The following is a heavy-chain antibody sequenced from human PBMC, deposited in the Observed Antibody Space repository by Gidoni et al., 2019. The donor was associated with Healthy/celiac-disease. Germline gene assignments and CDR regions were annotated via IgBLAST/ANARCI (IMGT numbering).Heavy chain of an antibody. Sequence: QVQLVESGGGVVQPGRSLRLSCAASGFTFSRYAMHWVRQAPGKGLEWVAVISYDGSNKYYADSVKGRFTISRDNSKNTLYLQMNSLRAEDTAVYYCARGPGYSSGWIGGYFDYWGQGTLVTVSS. J-gene: IGHJ4*02. CDR3: ARGPGYSSGWIGGYFDY. V-gene: IGHV3-30*04. CDR2: ISYDGSNK. CDR1: GFTFSRYA. D-gene: IGHD6-19*01.